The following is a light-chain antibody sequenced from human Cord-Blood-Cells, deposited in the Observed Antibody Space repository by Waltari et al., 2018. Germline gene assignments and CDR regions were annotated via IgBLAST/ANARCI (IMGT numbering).Light chain of an antibody. CDR1: SSNIGSNT. J-gene: IGLJ2*01. CDR3: AAWDDSLNGPV. Sequence: QSVLTQPPSASGTPEQRVTISCYGRSSNIGSNTENWYKQLPGPAPKLLIYSNNQRPSGVPDRFSGSKSGTSASLAISGLQSEDEADYYCAAWDDSLNGPVFGGGTKLTVL. CDR2: SNN. V-gene: IGLV1-44*01.